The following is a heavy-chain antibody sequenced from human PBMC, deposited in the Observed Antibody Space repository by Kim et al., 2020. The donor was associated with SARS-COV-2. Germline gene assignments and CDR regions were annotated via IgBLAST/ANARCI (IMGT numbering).Heavy chain of an antibody. J-gene: IGHJ5*02. CDR2: ISAYNGNT. Sequence: ASVKVSCKASGYTFTSYGISWVRQAPGQGLEWMGWISAYNGNTNYAQKLQGRVTMTTDTSTSTAYMELRSLRSDDTAVYYCARVAVLLWFGELSSRNWFDPWGQGTLVTVSS. V-gene: IGHV1-18*04. CDR3: ARVAVLLWFGELSSRNWFDP. CDR1: GYTFTSYG. D-gene: IGHD3-10*01.